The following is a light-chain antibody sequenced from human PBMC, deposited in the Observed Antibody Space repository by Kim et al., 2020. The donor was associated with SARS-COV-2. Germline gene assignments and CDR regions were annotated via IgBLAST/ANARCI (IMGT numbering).Light chain of an antibody. CDR2: QDS. CDR3: QAWDSSFYV. J-gene: IGLJ1*01. V-gene: IGLV3-1*01. Sequence: SYELTQPPSVSVSPGQTASITCSGDKLGDKYACWYQQKPGQSPVLVIYQDSKRPSGIPERFSGSNSGNTATLTISGTQAMDEADYYCQAWDSSFYV. CDR1: KLGDKY.